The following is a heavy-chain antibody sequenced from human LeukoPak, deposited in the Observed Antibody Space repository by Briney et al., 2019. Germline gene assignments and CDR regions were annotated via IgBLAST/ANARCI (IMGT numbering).Heavy chain of an antibody. J-gene: IGHJ4*02. D-gene: IGHD1-26*01. CDR3: ARWDTILVGFDY. CDR1: GYTFTGYY. Sequence: GASVKVSCKASGYTFTGYYMHWVRQAPGQGLEWMGRINPNSGGTNYAQKFQGRVTMTRDTSISTAYMELSRLRSDDTAVYYCARWDTILVGFDYWGQGTLVTVSP. V-gene: IGHV1-2*06. CDR2: INPNSGGT.